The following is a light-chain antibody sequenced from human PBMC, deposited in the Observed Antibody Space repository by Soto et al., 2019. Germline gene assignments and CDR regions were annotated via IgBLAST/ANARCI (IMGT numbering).Light chain of an antibody. CDR1: LGISNS. V-gene: IGKV1-39*01. CDR3: QQSYSTHPT. Sequence: DIQMTQSPSSLSASVGDRVTITCRASLGISNSLNWYQQKPGKAPDLLIYTTSSLQSGVPSRFSGSGSGTDFTLTISSLQPEDFATYYCQQSYSTHPTFGGGTNVEIK. J-gene: IGKJ4*01. CDR2: TTS.